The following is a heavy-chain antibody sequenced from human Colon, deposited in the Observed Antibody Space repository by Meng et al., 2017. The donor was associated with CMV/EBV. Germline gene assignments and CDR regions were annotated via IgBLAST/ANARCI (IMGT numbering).Heavy chain of an antibody. Sequence: SETLSLTCSVSGGSIIDDFQWGWIRQPPGKGLEWIGNIYHLGGASYNPSLRSRVTMSVNTSKNQFSLKLTSVTAADTAMYYCVGDQMTMISGAGLGYLRLDPWGQGTLVTVSS. CDR3: VGDQMTMISGAGLGYLRLDP. D-gene: IGHD6-19*01. CDR2: IYHLGGA. J-gene: IGHJ5*02. V-gene: IGHV4-38-2*02. CDR1: GGSIIDDFQ.